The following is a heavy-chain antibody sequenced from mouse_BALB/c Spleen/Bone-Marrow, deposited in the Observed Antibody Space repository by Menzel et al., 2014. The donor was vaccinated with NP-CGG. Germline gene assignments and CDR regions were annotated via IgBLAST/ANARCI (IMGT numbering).Heavy chain of an antibody. Sequence: VQLQQSGPGLVKPSQSLSLTCSVTGYSITSGYYWNWIRQFPGNKLEWMGYISYDGSNNYNPSLKNRISITRDTSKNQFFLKLNSVTTEDTATYYCARGGTGRVYFDVWGAGTTVTVSS. D-gene: IGHD4-1*01. CDR3: ARGGTGRVYFDV. J-gene: IGHJ1*01. CDR2: ISYDGSN. CDR1: GYSITSGYY. V-gene: IGHV3-6*02.